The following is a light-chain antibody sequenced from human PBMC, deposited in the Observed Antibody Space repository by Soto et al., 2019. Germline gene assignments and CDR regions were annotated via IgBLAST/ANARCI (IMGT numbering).Light chain of an antibody. V-gene: IGKV3-15*01. CDR3: QQYSNWPLLT. CDR2: GAS. Sequence: EIVMTQSPVTLSVSPGERATLSCRASQSVNSNLAWFQQKPGQAPRLLISGASTRAAGIPARFSGSGSGTEFTLTISSLQSEDFAVYYCQQYSNWPLLTFGGGTKVEIK. CDR1: QSVNSN. J-gene: IGKJ4*01.